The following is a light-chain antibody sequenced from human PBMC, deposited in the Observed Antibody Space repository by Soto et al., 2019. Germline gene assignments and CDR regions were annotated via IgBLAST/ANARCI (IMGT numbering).Light chain of an antibody. CDR1: QSVSSN. Sequence: EIVMTQSPATLSVSPVERATLCCRASQSVSSNLAWYQQKPGQAPRLLIYGASTRATGIPARFSGSGSGTEFTLTISSLQSEDFAVYYCQQYNNWPSITFGQGTRLEIK. J-gene: IGKJ5*01. CDR2: GAS. CDR3: QQYNNWPSIT. V-gene: IGKV3-15*01.